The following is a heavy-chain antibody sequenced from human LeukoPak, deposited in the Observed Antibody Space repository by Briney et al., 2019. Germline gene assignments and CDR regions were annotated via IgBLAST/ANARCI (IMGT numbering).Heavy chain of an antibody. J-gene: IGHJ3*02. Sequence: PGRSLRLSCAASGFTFSTYAMHWVRQAPGKGLEWVAVISFDGSNKYYADSVKGRFTISRDSSKNTLYLQMNSLRAEDTAVYYCARDRGMQDSSGYYYEDAFDIWGQGTMVTVSS. D-gene: IGHD3-22*01. CDR2: ISFDGSNK. V-gene: IGHV3-30*04. CDR3: ARDRGMQDSSGYYYEDAFDI. CDR1: GFTFSTYA.